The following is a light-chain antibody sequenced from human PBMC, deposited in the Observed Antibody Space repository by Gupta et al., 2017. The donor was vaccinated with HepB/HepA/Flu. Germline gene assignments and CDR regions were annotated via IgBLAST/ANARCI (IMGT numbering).Light chain of an antibody. Sequence: DIQMTQSPSSLSASVGDRVTITCRASKSISSYLNWYQQKPGKAPKLLIYAASSLQSGVPSRFSGSGSGTXFTLTIXSLQPEDFATYYCQQCESTPRTFGXGTKVEIK. J-gene: IGKJ1*01. CDR3: QQCESTPRT. CDR2: AAS. CDR1: KSISSY. V-gene: IGKV1-39*01.